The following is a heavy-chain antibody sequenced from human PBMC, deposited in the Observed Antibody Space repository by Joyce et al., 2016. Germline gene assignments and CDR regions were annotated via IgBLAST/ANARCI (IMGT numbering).Heavy chain of an antibody. V-gene: IGHV3-72*01. CDR2: IRNKANSYTT. CDR1: GFTFSDHY. Sequence: EVQLVESGGGLVQPGGSLRLSCAASGFTFSDHYMDWVRQAPGKGLEWIARIRNKANSYTTEYAASVKGRFTISRDDSKNSLYLQMDSLKTEDTAVYYCNKDRAPWGQGTLVTVSS. CDR3: NKDRAP. J-gene: IGHJ5*02. D-gene: IGHD3-10*01.